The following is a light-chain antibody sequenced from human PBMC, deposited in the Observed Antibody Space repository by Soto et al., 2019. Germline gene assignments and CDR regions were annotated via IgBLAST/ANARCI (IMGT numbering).Light chain of an antibody. V-gene: IGKV3-15*01. CDR3: HQYNNWPRT. Sequence: EIVMTQSPATLSVSPGERATLSCRANQSVSSNLAWYQQKPGQAPRLLIYGASTRATGIPARFSGSESGTEFTLTISSLQSEDFAVYYCHQYNNWPRTFGQGTKLEIK. CDR1: QSVSSN. J-gene: IGKJ2*01. CDR2: GAS.